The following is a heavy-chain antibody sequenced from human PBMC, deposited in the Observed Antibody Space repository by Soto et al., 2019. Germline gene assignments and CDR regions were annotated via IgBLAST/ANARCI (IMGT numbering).Heavy chain of an antibody. CDR2: INPLFGIP. CDR3: ARDTHSAGGWFDT. CDR1: GGTSRSLS. J-gene: IGHJ5*02. D-gene: IGHD2-15*01. V-gene: IGHV1-69*17. Sequence: QVQLVQSGAEVKKPGSSVKVSCKASGGTSRSLSITWVRQAPGQGLEWMGGINPLFGIPNYPQKFQGRLTITAYKSTGTAYVDLSSIRSEDTAVHYCARDTHSAGGWFDTGGRGTRLTVSS.